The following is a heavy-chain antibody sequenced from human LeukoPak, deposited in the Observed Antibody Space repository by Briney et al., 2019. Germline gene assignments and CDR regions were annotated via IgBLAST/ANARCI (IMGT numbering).Heavy chain of an antibody. CDR3: ARDGGYDSSGYFGLDY. V-gene: IGHV1-18*01. J-gene: IGHJ4*02. Sequence: ASVKVSCKASGYTFTSYGISWVRQAPGQELEWMGWISAYNGNTNYAQKLQGRVTMTTDTSTSTAYMELRSLRSDDTAVYYCARDGGYDSSGYFGLDYWGQGTLVTVSS. D-gene: IGHD3-22*01. CDR1: GYTFTSYG. CDR2: ISAYNGNT.